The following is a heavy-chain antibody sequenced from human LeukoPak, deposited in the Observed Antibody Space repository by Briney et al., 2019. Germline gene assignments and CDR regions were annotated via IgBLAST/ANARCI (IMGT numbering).Heavy chain of an antibody. CDR1: GYTFTGYF. J-gene: IGHJ4*02. D-gene: IGHD6-19*01. Sequence: ASVKVSCKASGYTFTGYFMHWVRQAPGQGLEWMGWINPNSGGTNYAQKFQGRVTMTRDTSISTAYMELSRLRSDDTAVYYCARDFPGIAVAGDDYWGQGTLVTVSS. CDR3: ARDFPGIAVAGDDY. CDR2: INPNSGGT. V-gene: IGHV1-2*02.